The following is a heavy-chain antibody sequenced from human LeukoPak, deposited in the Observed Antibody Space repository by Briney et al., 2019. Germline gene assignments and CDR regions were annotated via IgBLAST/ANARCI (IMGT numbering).Heavy chain of an antibody. Sequence: SGPALLHPTQPLTLTYTFSGFSLQTPKMCVAWIRQPPGKALEWLRHIDCHGVDFYRRSPQTRLAISKGASESQVLLTVTDVDAIDTGTDYCARAQGQRDGRTVFNYYYLDVWGEGTTVTVSS. CDR2: IDCHGVD. CDR3: ARAQGQRDGRTVFNYYYLDV. CDR1: GFSLQTPKMC. J-gene: IGHJ6*03. V-gene: IGHV2-70*17. D-gene: IGHD2-15*01.